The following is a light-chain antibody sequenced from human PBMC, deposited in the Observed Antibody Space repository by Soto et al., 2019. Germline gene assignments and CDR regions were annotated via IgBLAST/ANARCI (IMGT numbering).Light chain of an antibody. CDR1: QTISDY. V-gene: IGKV1-39*01. CDR3: QQTYTTPQT. CDR2: AAS. Sequence: DIQMTQSPSSLSASVGDRVTITCRASQTISDYLNWYQQKVGKAPKLLIYAASTLQSGVPSRFSGSGSGTDSTLTINSLQPEDFATYYCQQTYTTPQTFGQGTKLEIK. J-gene: IGKJ2*01.